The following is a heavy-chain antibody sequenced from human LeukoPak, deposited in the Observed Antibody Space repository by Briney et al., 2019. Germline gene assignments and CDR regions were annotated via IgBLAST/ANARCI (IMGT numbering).Heavy chain of an antibody. D-gene: IGHD2-8*01. CDR3: AGGWYCTNGVCSNPPSN. V-gene: IGHV1-69*02. CDR2: FITILGIA. CDR1: AGTFSSYT. Sequence: SVKLSFKASAGTFSSYTTSRVRQSRGPVLEWKGSFITILGIANYAQKFQGRVTITADKSTITAYMELSSLRSEDTAVYYCAGGWYCTNGVCSNPPSNWGQGTLVTVSS. J-gene: IGHJ4*02.